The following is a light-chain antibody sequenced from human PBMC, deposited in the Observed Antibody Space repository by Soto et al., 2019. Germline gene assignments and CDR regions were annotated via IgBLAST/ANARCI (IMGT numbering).Light chain of an antibody. CDR2: EVT. V-gene: IGLV2-14*01. Sequence: HSVLTQPASVSVSPGQSITISCTGTSSDIGCHHFVSWYQQQSGKAPKLVIYEVTDRPSGVSDRFSGSKSGNTASLTISGLQPEDEADYYCSSYTSSSLYVFGTGTKVTVL. CDR3: SSYTSSSLYV. J-gene: IGLJ1*01. CDR1: SSDIGCHHF.